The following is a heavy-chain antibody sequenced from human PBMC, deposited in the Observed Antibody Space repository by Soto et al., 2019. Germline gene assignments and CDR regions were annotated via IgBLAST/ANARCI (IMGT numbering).Heavy chain of an antibody. CDR3: ARAPGDYFDY. CDR1: GGSISSGGYY. Sequence: SETLSLTCTVSGGSISSGGYYWSWIRQHPGKGLEWIGYIFYSGSTYYNPSLKSRVTISVDTSKNQFSLKLSSVTAADTAVYYCARAPGDYFDYWGRGTLVTVSS. J-gene: IGHJ4*02. CDR2: IFYSGST. V-gene: IGHV4-31*03.